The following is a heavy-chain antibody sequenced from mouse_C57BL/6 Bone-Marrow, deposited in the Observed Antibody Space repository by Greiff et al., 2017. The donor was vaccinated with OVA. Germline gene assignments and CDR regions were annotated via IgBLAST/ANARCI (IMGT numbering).Heavy chain of an antibody. CDR1: GYTFTDYN. J-gene: IGHJ3*01. D-gene: IGHD1-1*01. CDR3: ATSYYGSLRFAY. V-gene: IGHV1-22*01. Sequence: EVQLQQSGPELVKPGASVKMSCKASGYTFTDYNMHWVKQSHGKSLEWIGYINPNNGGTSYNQKFKGKATLTVNKSSSTAYMELRSLTSEDSAVYYCATSYYGSLRFAYWGQGTLVTVSA. CDR2: INPNNGGT.